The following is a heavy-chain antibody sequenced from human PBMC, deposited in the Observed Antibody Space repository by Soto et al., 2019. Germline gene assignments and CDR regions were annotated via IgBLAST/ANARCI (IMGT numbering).Heavy chain of an antibody. J-gene: IGHJ3*02. CDR3: ASQEMATKNVDAFDI. CDR2: IYPGDSDT. CDR1: GDNFVSFG. D-gene: IGHD5-12*01. V-gene: IGHV5-51*01. Sequence: GESKTVSSRGAGDNFVSFGSGWVRQKTGKGLEWMGIIYPGDSDTRYSPSFQGQVTISADKSISTAYLQWSSLKASDTAMYYCASQEMATKNVDAFDIWGQGTMVTVSS.